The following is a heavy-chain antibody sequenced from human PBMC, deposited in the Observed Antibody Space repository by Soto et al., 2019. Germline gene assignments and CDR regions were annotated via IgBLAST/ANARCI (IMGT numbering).Heavy chain of an antibody. J-gene: IGHJ4*02. CDR1: GYTFTSYD. Sequence: QVQLVQSGAEVRKPGASVKVYCKASGYTFTSYDLGWVRQATGQGLEWMGWMNPNSVNTGYAPKFQGRVTTTRDTSISTAYMELNSLTSEDTAVYDCASAIRNQHLSDYCGQGTLVTVAS. CDR2: MNPNSVNT. CDR3: ASAIRNQHLSDY. D-gene: IGHD2-2*01. V-gene: IGHV1-8*01.